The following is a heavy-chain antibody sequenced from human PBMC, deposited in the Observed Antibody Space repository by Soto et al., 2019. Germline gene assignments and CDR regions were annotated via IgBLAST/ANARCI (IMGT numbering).Heavy chain of an antibody. J-gene: IGHJ4*02. CDR2: INTDGRST. CDR1: GFTFRSYW. CDR3: ARGVVPAAMPDY. Sequence: EVQLVESGGGLVQPGGSLRLSCAASGFTFRSYWMHWVRQAPGKGLVWVSRINTDGRSTNYADSVKGRFTISRDNAKNTLYLQMNSLRAEDTAVYYCARGVVPAAMPDYWGQGTLVTVSS. D-gene: IGHD2-2*01. V-gene: IGHV3-74*01.